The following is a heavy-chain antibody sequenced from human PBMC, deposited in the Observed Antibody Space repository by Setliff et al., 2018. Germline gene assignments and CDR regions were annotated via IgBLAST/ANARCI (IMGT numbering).Heavy chain of an antibody. D-gene: IGHD2-2*01. CDR1: GYTFPSYG. CDR3: VRAPPTVVIPPGKAFFDP. Sequence: ASVKVSCKASGYTFPSYGFSWVRQAPGQGLEWMGWISTYTANTKYAQRFQGRVTMTTDTYTSKANMELRSLRSDDTAVYYCVRAPPTVVIPPGKAFFDPWGQGTLVTVSS. CDR2: ISTYTANT. V-gene: IGHV1-18*01. J-gene: IGHJ5*02.